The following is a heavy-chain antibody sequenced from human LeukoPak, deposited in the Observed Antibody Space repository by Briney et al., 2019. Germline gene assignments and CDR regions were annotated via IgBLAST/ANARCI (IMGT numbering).Heavy chain of an antibody. Sequence: PGGSLRLSCAASGFTFSSYAMHWVRQAPGKGLEGVAVISYDGSNKYYADSVKGRFTISRDNSKNTLYLQMNSLRAEDTAVYYCARTEGIAAASRGFYYWGQGTLVTVSS. D-gene: IGHD6-13*01. CDR2: ISYDGSNK. CDR1: GFTFSSYA. CDR3: ARTEGIAAASRGFYY. V-gene: IGHV3-30*04. J-gene: IGHJ4*02.